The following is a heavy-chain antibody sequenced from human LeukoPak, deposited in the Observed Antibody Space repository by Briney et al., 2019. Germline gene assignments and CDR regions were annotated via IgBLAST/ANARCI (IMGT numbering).Heavy chain of an antibody. J-gene: IGHJ5*02. Sequence: GGSLRLSCAASGFTFSSYAMSWVRQAPGKGLEWVSAISGSGGSTYYADSVKGRFTISRDNSKNTLYLQMNSLRAEDTAVYYCAKVYYYGSGSYDWFDPWGQGTLVTVSS. CDR1: GFTFSSYA. D-gene: IGHD3-10*01. V-gene: IGHV3-23*01. CDR3: AKVYYYGSGSYDWFDP. CDR2: ISGSGGST.